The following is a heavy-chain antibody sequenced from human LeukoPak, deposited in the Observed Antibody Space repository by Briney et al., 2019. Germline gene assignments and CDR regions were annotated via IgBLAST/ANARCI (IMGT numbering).Heavy chain of an antibody. CDR2: ISSSSSYI. V-gene: IGHV3-21*01. Sequence: GGSLRLSCAASGFTFSSYSMNWVRQAPGKGLEWVSSISSSSSYIYYADSVKGRFTISRDNAKNSLYLQMNSPRAEDTAVYYCARVTVAAGSPFDYWGQGTLVTVSS. CDR1: GFTFSSYS. J-gene: IGHJ4*02. D-gene: IGHD6-13*01. CDR3: ARVTVAAGSPFDY.